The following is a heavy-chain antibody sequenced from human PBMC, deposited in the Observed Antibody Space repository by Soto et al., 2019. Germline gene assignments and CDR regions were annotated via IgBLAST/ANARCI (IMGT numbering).Heavy chain of an antibody. D-gene: IGHD2-15*01. J-gene: IGHJ4*02. V-gene: IGHV1-18*01. CDR3: ARDIDHDFDY. Sequence: QVQLVQSGAEVQKPGASVKVSCEASGYIFNNYGITWVRQAPGQGHELMGWIYPKEGRINFAQKFQGRVTLNTDTSTTTAYMEFRSLRADDSAVYFCARDIDHDFDYWGQGTLVTVSS. CDR1: GYIFNNYG. CDR2: IYPKEGRI.